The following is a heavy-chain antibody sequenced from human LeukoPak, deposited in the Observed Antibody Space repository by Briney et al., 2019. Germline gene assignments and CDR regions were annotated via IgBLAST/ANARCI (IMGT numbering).Heavy chain of an antibody. Sequence: SETLSLTCTVSGYSISSGYYWSWIRQPPGKGLEWIGYIYYSGSTYYNPSLKSRVTISVDTSKNQFSLKLSSVTAADTAVYYCARETIRNYYDSSGYNPLRWGQGTLVTVSS. CDR2: IYYSGST. D-gene: IGHD3-22*01. J-gene: IGHJ4*02. CDR3: ARETIRNYYDSSGYNPLR. V-gene: IGHV4-30-4*01. CDR1: GYSISSGYY.